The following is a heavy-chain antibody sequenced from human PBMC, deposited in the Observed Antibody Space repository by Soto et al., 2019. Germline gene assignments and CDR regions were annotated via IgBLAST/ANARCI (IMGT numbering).Heavy chain of an antibody. CDR2: INHSGST. J-gene: IGHJ6*02. D-gene: IGHD2-15*01. CDR1: GGSFSGYY. CDR3: ARSRYCSGGSCPTYGMDV. Sequence: SETLSLTCAVYGGSFSGYYWSWIRQPPGKGLEWIGEINHSGSTNYNPSLKSRVTISVDTSKNQFSLKLSSVTAADTAVYYCARSRYCSGGSCPTYGMDVWGQGTTLSVSS. V-gene: IGHV4-34*01.